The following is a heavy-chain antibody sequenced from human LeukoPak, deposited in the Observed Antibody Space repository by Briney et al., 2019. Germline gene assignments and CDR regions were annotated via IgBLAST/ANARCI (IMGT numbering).Heavy chain of an antibody. CDR2: IYSGGST. CDR1: GFTFSSYS. D-gene: IGHD3-3*01. J-gene: IGHJ4*02. V-gene: IGHV3-66*01. Sequence: GGSPRLSCAASGFTFSSYSMNWVRQAPGKGLEWVSVIYSGGSTYYADSVKGRFTISRDNSKNTLYLQMNSLRAEDTAVYYCAREPSNYDFWSGYYFDYWGQGTLVTVSS. CDR3: AREPSNYDFWSGYYFDY.